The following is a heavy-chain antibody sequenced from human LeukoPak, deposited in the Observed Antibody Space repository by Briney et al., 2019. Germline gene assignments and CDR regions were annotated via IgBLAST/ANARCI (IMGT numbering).Heavy chain of an antibody. Sequence: GGSLRLSCAASGFTFSSYGMHWVRQAPGKGLEWVAFIRYDGSNKYYADSVKGRFTISRDNSMNTLYLQMNSLRAEDTAVYYCAKDFRTRYCSSTSCYGPWGQGTLVTVSS. CDR2: IRYDGSNK. J-gene: IGHJ5*02. CDR1: GFTFSSYG. D-gene: IGHD2-2*01. CDR3: AKDFRTRYCSSTSCYGP. V-gene: IGHV3-30*02.